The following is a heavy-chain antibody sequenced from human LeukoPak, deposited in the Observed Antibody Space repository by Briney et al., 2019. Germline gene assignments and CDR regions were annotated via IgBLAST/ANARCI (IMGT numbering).Heavy chain of an antibody. CDR1: GFTFRSYS. D-gene: IGHD2-21*02. J-gene: IGHJ4*02. CDR2: ISKSGRPI. V-gene: IGHV3-48*01. CDR3: ARAYLAYCGGDCDPYYFDS. Sequence: GGSLRLSCGVSGFTFRSYSMIWVRQASGRGLEWVSYISKSGRPIFYADSVKGRFTISRDNAKSSLYLQMNSLRVEDTAVYYCARAYLAYCGGDCDPYYFDSWGQGTLVTVSS.